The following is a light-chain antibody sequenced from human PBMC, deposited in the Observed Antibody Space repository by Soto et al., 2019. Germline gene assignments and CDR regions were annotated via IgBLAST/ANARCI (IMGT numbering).Light chain of an antibody. CDR3: QRSSNWRDT. V-gene: IGKV3-11*01. Sequence: TALTQAQNTLSPSPCGSLTISRSASQSVDSYAAWYQQKPRQARRLLISNASKRTTESPARFRGSGSGTGIELTISGLEPEDFAVDYYQRSSNWRDTFGQGTKVDIK. CDR2: NAS. J-gene: IGKJ1*01. CDR1: QSVDSY.